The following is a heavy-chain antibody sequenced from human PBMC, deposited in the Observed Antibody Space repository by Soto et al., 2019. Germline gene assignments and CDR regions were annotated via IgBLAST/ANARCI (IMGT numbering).Heavy chain of an antibody. CDR3: AKATDPTLSRDYYYGMDV. Sequence: LRLSCAASGFTFSSYAMHWVRQAPGKGLEWVAFISYDGSNKYYADSVKGRFTISRDNSKNTLYLQMNSLRAEDTAVYYCAKATDPTLSRDYYYGMDVWGQGTTVTVSS. CDR2: ISYDGSNK. V-gene: IGHV3-30-3*01. D-gene: IGHD2-15*01. J-gene: IGHJ6*02. CDR1: GFTFSSYA.